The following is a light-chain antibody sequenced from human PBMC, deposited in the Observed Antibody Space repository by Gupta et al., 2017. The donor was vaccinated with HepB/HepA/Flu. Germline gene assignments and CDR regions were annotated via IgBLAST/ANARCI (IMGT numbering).Light chain of an antibody. CDR3: QSAGNNGSSWV. J-gene: IGLJ3*02. Sequence: SYELTQSPSVPVSPGQTARITCSGSALTNDNTYWYQQKPGQAPILVIYKDNERPSGIPERSSGSSSGTTGTLTISAAEAEDEADYYCQSAGNNGSSWVFGGGTKLTVL. CDR1: ALTNDN. V-gene: IGLV3-25*03. CDR2: KDN.